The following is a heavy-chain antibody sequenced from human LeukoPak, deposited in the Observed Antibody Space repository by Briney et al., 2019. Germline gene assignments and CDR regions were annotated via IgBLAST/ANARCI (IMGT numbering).Heavy chain of an antibody. CDR3: TRRLDD. CDR2: IKHDESEK. Sequence: GGSLRLSCAASGFSFNSDWMDWVRQAPGKGLEWVANIKHDESEKNYLDSVKGRFTISRDNAQNSLYLQMNGLRVEDTAVYYCTRRLDDWGQGTLVTVSS. CDR1: GFSFNSDW. V-gene: IGHV3-7*01. D-gene: IGHD3-16*01. J-gene: IGHJ4*02.